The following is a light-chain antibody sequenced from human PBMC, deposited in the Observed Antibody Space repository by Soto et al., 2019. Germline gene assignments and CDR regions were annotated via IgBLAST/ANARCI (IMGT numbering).Light chain of an antibody. J-gene: IGKJ2*01. CDR3: QQYKNWFT. V-gene: IGKV3-15*01. Sequence: EIVMTQTPATLSVFPGERATLSCRASQNVSSSLVWYQQIPGQAPRLLIYAASTRATGIPARFSGSGSGTEFTLTISSLQSEDFAVYYCQQYKNWFTFGQGTKLEIK. CDR1: QNVSSS. CDR2: AAS.